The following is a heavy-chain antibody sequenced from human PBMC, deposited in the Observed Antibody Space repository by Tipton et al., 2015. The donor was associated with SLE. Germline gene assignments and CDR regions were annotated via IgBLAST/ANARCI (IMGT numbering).Heavy chain of an antibody. V-gene: IGHV4-4*07. CDR3: ARVLPSGGYFDN. D-gene: IGHD2-15*01. J-gene: IGHJ4*02. Sequence: TLSLTCTVSGDSISLYYWNWIRQPAGKGLEWIGRIFSGVSANYNPSLKSRVTMSVDTSKDQFSLKLSSVTAADTAVYYCARVLPSGGYFDNWGQGTLVTVSS. CDR1: GDSISLYY. CDR2: IFSGVSA.